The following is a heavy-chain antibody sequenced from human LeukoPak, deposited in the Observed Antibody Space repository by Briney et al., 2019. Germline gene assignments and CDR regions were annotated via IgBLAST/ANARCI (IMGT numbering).Heavy chain of an antibody. D-gene: IGHD6-13*01. J-gene: IGHJ4*02. CDR1: AFTFSNYA. CDR3: ARDGFSSSWYGRALDY. CDR2: IWYDGSNI. V-gene: IGHV3-33*07. Sequence: GGSLRLSCAASAFTFSNYAMYWVRQAPGKGLEWVAIIWYDGSNIYYADSVKGRFTISRDNSRNTLYLQMNSLRAEDTAVYYCARDGFSSSWYGRALDYWGQGTLVTVSS.